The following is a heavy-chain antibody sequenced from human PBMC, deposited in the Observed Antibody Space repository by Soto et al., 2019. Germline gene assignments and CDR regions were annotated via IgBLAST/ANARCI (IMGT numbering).Heavy chain of an antibody. CDR3: AGDGSGKYWYFDL. D-gene: IGHD3-10*01. V-gene: IGHV4-59*01. CDR2: IYYSGST. J-gene: IGHJ2*01. Sequence: QVQLQESGPGLVKPSETLSLTCTVPGGSISSYYWSLIRQPPGKGLEWIGFIYYSGSTPNNPSLKSRVTISVATSKTQFSLKLSSVTAADTAVYYCAGDGSGKYWYFDLWGRGTLVTVSS. CDR1: GGSISSYY.